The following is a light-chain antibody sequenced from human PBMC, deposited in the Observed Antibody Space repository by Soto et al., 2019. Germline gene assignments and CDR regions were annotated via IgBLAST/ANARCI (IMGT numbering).Light chain of an antibody. CDR2: GAS. CDR3: QQANSFPFT. Sequence: DIQMTQSPSSVSASIGDRVTITCRASQIIGTWLAWYQQKPGKAPTLLIYGASTLQNGVPSRVSGSGSVTYFTRTITNLQAEDSAIYYCQQANSFPFTFGPGTKVDIK. V-gene: IGKV1-12*02. CDR1: QIIGTW. J-gene: IGKJ3*01.